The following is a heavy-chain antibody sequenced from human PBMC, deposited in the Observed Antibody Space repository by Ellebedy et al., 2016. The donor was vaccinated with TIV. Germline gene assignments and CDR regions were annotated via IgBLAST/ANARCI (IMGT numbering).Heavy chain of an antibody. CDR2: IRPDGSEE. J-gene: IGHJ5*02. CDR1: GFTFSNYW. Sequence: GESLKISCAVSGFTFSNYWMSSVRLAPGRGLEWVANIRPDGSEEQYVDSVKGRFTVSRDNAKNSLYLQMNSLRAEDTAVYYCARGGLSCDPWGQGTLVTVSS. D-gene: IGHD2-21*01. CDR3: ARGGLSCDP. V-gene: IGHV3-7*03.